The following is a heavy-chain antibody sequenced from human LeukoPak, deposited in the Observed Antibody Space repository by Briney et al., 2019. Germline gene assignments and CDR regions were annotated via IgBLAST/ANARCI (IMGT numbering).Heavy chain of an antibody. CDR1: GGSCSDYY. V-gene: IGHV4-34*01. J-gene: IGHJ4*02. D-gene: IGHD3-22*01. CDR2: IDHSGTT. CDR3: AGGNLGSSDYFGY. Sequence: SETLSLTCTFYGGSCSDYYWNWIRQSPGKRLEWIGKIDHSGTTTNNPSLKRRLTISVDPSKNQFSLKLNSVTAADTAVYYCAGGNLGSSDYFGYWGQGALVTVSS.